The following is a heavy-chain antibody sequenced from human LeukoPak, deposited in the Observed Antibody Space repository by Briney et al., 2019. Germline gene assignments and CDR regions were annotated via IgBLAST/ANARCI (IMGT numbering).Heavy chain of an antibody. CDR1: GYSFTSYG. CDR3: ARVCGGSCYGRKGPNWFDP. J-gene: IGHJ5*02. Sequence: ASVKVSCKASGYSFTSYGISWVRQAPGQGLEWMGWISAYNGDTNYAQKLQGRVTMTTDTSTSTAYVELRSLRSDDTAVYYCARVCGGSCYGRKGPNWFDPWGQGTLVTVSS. V-gene: IGHV1-18*01. CDR2: ISAYNGDT. D-gene: IGHD2-15*01.